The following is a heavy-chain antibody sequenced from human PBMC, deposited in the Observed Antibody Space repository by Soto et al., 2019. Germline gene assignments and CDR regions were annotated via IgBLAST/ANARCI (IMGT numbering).Heavy chain of an antibody. V-gene: IGHV1-24*01. CDR2: FDPEDGET. J-gene: IGHJ5*02. D-gene: IGHD3-10*01. Sequence: ASVKVSCKVSGYTLTELSMHWVRQAPGKGLEWMGGFDPEDGETIYAQKFQGRVTMTEDTSTDTAYMELSSLRSEDTAVYYCATARPGYYGSGSYSNCFDPWGQGTLVTVSS. CDR3: ATARPGYYGSGSYSNCFDP. CDR1: GYTLTELS.